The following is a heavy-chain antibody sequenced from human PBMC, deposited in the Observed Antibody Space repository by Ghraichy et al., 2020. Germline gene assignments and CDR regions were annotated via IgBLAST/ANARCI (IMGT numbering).Heavy chain of an antibody. CDR1: GGSISSSSYY. J-gene: IGHJ6*02. D-gene: IGHD5-18*01. CDR3: ARVWDTAMVMYYYYGMDV. V-gene: IGHV4-39*07. Sequence: SETLSLTCTVSGGSISSSSYYWGWIHQPPGKGLEWIGCIYYSGSTYYNPSLKSRVTISVDTSKNQFSLKLSSVTAADTAVYYCARVWDTAMVMYYYYGMDVWGQGTTVTVSS. CDR2: IYYSGST.